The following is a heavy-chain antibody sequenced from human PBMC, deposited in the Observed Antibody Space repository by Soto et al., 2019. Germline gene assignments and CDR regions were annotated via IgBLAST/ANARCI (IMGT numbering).Heavy chain of an antibody. D-gene: IGHD3-9*01. CDR2: ISYDGRYI. CDR1: GFIVSNDA. J-gene: IGHJ6*02. CDR3: ARDVTDYVLDV. V-gene: IGHV3-30*03. Sequence: QMQLVESGGGVVQPGNSLRLSCAGSGFIVSNDAMHWVLQAPGKGLELVALISYDGRYIYYADSVKGRFAISRDNSKKTVELLMNSLRREDTAVYYCARDVTDYVLDVWGQGTTVNVSS.